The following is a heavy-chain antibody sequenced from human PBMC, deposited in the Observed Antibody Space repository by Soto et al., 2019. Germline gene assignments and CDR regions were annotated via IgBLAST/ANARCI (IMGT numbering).Heavy chain of an antibody. CDR2: INPGGENT. V-gene: IGHV3-23*01. CDR3: GRTFRDGLLGLDP. J-gene: IGHJ5*02. CDR1: GFMFSNYA. D-gene: IGHD3-16*01. Sequence: PGGSLRLSCAVSGFMFSNYAMTWVRQAPGKGLEWVSAINPGGENTYYADSLEGRFTISRDNSKNTLYLQMTSLRAEDAAIYYCGRTFRDGLLGLDPWGQGTLVTVSS.